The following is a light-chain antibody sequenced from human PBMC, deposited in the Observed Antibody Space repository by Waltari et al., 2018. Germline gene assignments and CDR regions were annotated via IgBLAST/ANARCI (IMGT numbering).Light chain of an antibody. CDR2: KAS. J-gene: IGKJ4*01. Sequence: DIHMTQSPSTLSAPVGDRVTTTCRASQSITWWLAWYQQKPGKAPKLLISKASTLETGVPSRFSGTGSGTEFTLTINSLQPDDSATYFCQQYNLYPLTFGGGTTVGIK. V-gene: IGKV1-5*03. CDR1: QSITWW. CDR3: QQYNLYPLT.